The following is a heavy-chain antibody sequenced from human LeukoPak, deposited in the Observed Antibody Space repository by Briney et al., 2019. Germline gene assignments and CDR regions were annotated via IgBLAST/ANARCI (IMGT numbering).Heavy chain of an antibody. V-gene: IGHV1-3*01. CDR1: GYTFTSYA. CDR2: INAGNGNT. J-gene: IGHJ5*02. D-gene: IGHD3-22*01. CDR3: ARDVYYYDGSGYYRWFDP. Sequence: ASVKVSCKASGYTFTSYAMHWVRQAPGQRLEWMGWINAGNGNTKYSQKFQGRVTITRDTSASTAYMELSSLRSEDTAVYYCARDVYYYDGSGYYRWFDPWGQGTLVTVSS.